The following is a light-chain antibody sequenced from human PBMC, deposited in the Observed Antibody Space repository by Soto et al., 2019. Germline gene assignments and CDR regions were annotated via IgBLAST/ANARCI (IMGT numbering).Light chain of an antibody. J-gene: IGKJ4*01. CDR3: QKYNSAPLT. CDR1: QDISNY. Sequence: DIQMTQSPSSLSASVGDRVAITCQASQDISNYLAWYQQKPGKVPKLLIYAASTLQSGVPSRFSGSGSGTDFTLTIRSLQPEDVATYYCQKYNSAPLTFGGGTKVDIK. CDR2: AAS. V-gene: IGKV1-27*01.